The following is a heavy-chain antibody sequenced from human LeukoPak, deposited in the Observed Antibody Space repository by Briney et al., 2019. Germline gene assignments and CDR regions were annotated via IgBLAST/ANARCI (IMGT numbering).Heavy chain of an antibody. CDR3: ARVAGAAAGKGYFDY. CDR1: GGSVSGDY. D-gene: IGHD6-13*01. CDR2: IKHSGST. J-gene: IGHJ4*02. V-gene: IGHV4-34*01. Sequence: SESLSLTWTVSGGSVSGDYCGWIRQPPGKGLEWIGEIKHSGSTTYNPALKSQVTISVDTSKNQYSLKLSSVTAGDTAVYYCARVAGAAAGKGYFDYWSQGTLVTVSS.